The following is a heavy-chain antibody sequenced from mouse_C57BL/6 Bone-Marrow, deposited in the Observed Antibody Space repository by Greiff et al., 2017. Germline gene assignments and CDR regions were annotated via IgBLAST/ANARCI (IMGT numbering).Heavy chain of an antibody. CDR2: INPYNGGT. CDR1: GYTFTDYY. Sequence: VQLQQSGPVLVKPGASVKMSCKASGYTFTDYYMNWVKQSHGKSLEWIGVINPYNGGTSYNQKFKGKATLTVDTSSSTAYMELNSLTSEDSAVYYCAREGSSWFAYWGQGTLVTVSA. J-gene: IGHJ3*01. CDR3: AREGSSWFAY. V-gene: IGHV1-19*01.